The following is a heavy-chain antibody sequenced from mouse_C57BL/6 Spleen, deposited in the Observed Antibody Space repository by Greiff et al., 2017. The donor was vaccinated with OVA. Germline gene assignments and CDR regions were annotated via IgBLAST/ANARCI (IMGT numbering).Heavy chain of an antibody. CDR3: ARGRDYFDY. CDR1: GYAFSSSW. V-gene: IGHV1-82*01. J-gene: IGHJ2*01. Sequence: QQSGPELVKPGASVKISCKASGYAFSSSWMNWVKQRPGKGLEWIGRIYPGDGDTNYNGKFKGKATLTADKSSSTAYMQLSSLTSEDSAVYFCARGRDYFDYWGQGTTLTVSS. CDR2: IYPGDGDT.